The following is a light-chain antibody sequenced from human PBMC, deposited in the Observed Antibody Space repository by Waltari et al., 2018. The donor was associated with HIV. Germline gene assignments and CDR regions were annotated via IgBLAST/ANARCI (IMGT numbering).Light chain of an antibody. CDR2: RNY. CDR3: SAWDNSLSAWV. J-gene: IGLJ3*02. Sequence: QAGLTQPPSVSKGLRQTATLTCTGNSNNVGNQGAAWLQQHQGHPPKLLSSRNYNRPSGISARLSSSRSGNTASLTITGLQPEDEADYYCSAWDNSLSAWVFGGGTKLTVL. V-gene: IGLV10-54*01. CDR1: SNNVGNQG.